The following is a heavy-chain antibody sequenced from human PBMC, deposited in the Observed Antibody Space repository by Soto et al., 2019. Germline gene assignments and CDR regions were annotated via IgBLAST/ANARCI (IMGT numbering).Heavy chain of an antibody. CDR1: GYTFTTYF. CDR3: ARVQVASGWRYAGDY. Sequence: QVQLVQSGAEVKKPGASVKVSCKASGYTFTTYFMHWVRQAPGQGLEWMGIINASAGTATNTQKLQGRVTMTKDTSTSTVYIELSSLRSEDTAVYYCARVQVASGWRYAGDYWGQGTLVTVSS. V-gene: IGHV1-46*01. CDR2: INASAGTA. D-gene: IGHD6-19*01. J-gene: IGHJ4*02.